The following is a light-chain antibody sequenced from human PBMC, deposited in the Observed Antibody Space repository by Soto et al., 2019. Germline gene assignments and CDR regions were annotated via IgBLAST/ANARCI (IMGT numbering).Light chain of an antibody. CDR2: GAS. Sequence: EIVMTQSPGTLSLSPGERATLCCRASQSVSSNFLAWYQQRPGQAPRLLMDGASSRAAGIPDRFSGSGSGTDFTLTISRLEPEDFAVYYCHHYGRSAIFTFGPGTTVDIK. J-gene: IGKJ3*01. V-gene: IGKV3-20*01. CDR3: HHYGRSAIFT. CDR1: QSVSSNF.